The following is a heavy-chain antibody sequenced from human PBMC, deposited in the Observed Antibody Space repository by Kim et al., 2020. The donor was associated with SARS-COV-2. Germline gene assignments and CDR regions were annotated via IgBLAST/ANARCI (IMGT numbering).Heavy chain of an antibody. V-gene: IGHV3-30*01. Sequence: NTYYADSVKGRFTIYRDNSENTLYLQMNSLRAENTAVYYCARTTVTSTDWGQGTLVPVSS. D-gene: IGHD4-17*01. CDR2: NT. J-gene: IGHJ4*02. CDR3: ARTTVTSTD.